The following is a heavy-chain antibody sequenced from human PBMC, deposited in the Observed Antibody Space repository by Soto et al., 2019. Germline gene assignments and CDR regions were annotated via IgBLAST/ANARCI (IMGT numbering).Heavy chain of an antibody. V-gene: IGHV4-30-4*01. D-gene: IGHD3-9*01. CDR3: ASVEYFDWLHGAWFDP. J-gene: IGHJ5*02. Sequence: HVQLQESGPGLVKPSQTLSLTCTVSGDSISSLDYYWGWISQPPGKGLAWLGFVYYRGTTFYNPFLKSRITISADTTKNQFSLKLTSVTAADTAMYYCASVEYFDWLHGAWFDPWGHGTLVTVSS. CDR2: VYYRGTT. CDR1: GDSISSLDYY.